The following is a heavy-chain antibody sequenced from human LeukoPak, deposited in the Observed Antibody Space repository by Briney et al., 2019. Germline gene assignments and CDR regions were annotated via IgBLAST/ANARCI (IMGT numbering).Heavy chain of an antibody. CDR3: ARDLGVYCSGGSCYSHYYYYGMDV. CDR2: ISSSSSYI. J-gene: IGHJ6*02. V-gene: IGHV3-21*01. CDR1: GFTFSSYT. D-gene: IGHD2-15*01. Sequence: GALRLSCAASGFTFSSYTMNWVRRAPGKGLEWVSSISSSSSYIYYADSVKGRFTISRDNAKNSLYLQMNSLRAEDTAVYYCARDLGVYCSGGSCYSHYYYYGMDVWGQGTTVTVSS.